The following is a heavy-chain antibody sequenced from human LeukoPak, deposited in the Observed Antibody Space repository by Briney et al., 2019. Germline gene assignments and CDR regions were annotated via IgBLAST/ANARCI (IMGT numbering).Heavy chain of an antibody. CDR1: GGSISSYY. Sequence: SETLSLTCTVSGGSISSYYRSWIRRPPGKGLEWSGYIYYSGSTNYNPSLKSRVTISVDTSKNQFSLKLSSVTAADTAVYYCARESSGYYWYFDLRGRGTLVTVSS. D-gene: IGHD3-22*01. V-gene: IGHV4-59*01. CDR2: IYYSGST. J-gene: IGHJ2*01. CDR3: ARESSGYYWYFDL.